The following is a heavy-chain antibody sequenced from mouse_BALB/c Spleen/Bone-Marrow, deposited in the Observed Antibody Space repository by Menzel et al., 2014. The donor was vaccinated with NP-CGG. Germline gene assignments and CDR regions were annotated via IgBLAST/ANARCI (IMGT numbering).Heavy chain of an antibody. V-gene: IGHV2-2*02. J-gene: IGHJ2*02. CDR1: GFSLTTYG. CDR3: TRNYGYDAYYFDY. D-gene: IGHD2-2*01. Sequence: QVQLQQPGPGLVQPSQSLSITCTVSGFSLTTYGIHWIRQSPGKGLEWLGVILSGGSSDYNAAFISRVSINKDNSKSQVFFKMNSLQANDTAIYYCTRNYGYDAYYFDYWGQGTFITVSS. CDR2: ILSGGSS.